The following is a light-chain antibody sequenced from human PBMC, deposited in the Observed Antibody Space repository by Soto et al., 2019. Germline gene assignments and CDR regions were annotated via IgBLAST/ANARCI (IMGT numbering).Light chain of an antibody. V-gene: IGKV1-39*01. CDR1: QSISSY. Sequence: DIQMTQSPSSLSASVGARVTITCRASQSISSYLNWYQQKPGKAPKLLIYAASSLQSGVPSRFSGSGSGTDFTLTISSLQPADFATYYCQQSYSTPVTFGQGTKLEIK. CDR3: QQSYSTPVT. CDR2: AAS. J-gene: IGKJ2*01.